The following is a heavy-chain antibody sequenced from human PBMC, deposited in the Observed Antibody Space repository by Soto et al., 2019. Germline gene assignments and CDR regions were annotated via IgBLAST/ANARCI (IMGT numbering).Heavy chain of an antibody. CDR3: ARGLTYYDFWSGYYTTPFDY. CDR1: GGTFSSYA. D-gene: IGHD3-3*01. Sequence: SVKVSCKASGGTFSSYAISWVRQAPGQGLEWMGGIIPIFGTANYAQKFQGRVTITADESTSTAYMELSSLRSEDTAVYYCARGLTYYDFWSGYYTTPFDYWGQGTLVTVSS. V-gene: IGHV1-69*13. CDR2: IIPIFGTA. J-gene: IGHJ4*02.